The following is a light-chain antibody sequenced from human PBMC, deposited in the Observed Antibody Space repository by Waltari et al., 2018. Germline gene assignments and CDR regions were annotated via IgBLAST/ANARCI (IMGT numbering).Light chain of an antibody. V-gene: IGKV3-20*01. CDR1: ERISRY. Sequence: EIVLTQSPGTLSLSPGERATLSWRDSERISRYLAWYQQKPGQAPSLLSYAASSRATCIPDRFSGSGSGTDFSLTITRLEPEDFAVYFCQNHERLPAVFGQGTKVEIK. CDR2: AAS. CDR3: QNHERLPAV. J-gene: IGKJ1*01.